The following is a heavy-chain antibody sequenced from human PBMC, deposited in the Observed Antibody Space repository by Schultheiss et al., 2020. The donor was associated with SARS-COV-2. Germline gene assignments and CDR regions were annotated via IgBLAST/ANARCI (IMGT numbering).Heavy chain of an antibody. CDR3: ARGNDFVYFFDS. J-gene: IGHJ4*02. D-gene: IGHD3-3*01. CDR2: IFYNGSP. CDR1: GDSIRSYY. Sequence: SETLSLTCTVSGDSIRSYYWSWIRQPPGKGLEWIGYIFYNGSPKYNPSLKSRVTISVDTSKNQFSLKLTSLTAADTAIYYCARGNDFVYFFDSWGQGTLVTVSS. V-gene: IGHV4-59*08.